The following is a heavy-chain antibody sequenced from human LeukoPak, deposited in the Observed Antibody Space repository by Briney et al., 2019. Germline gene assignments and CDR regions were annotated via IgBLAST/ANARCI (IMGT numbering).Heavy chain of an antibody. J-gene: IGHJ4*02. Sequence: PSETLSLTCTVSGGSISSYYWSWIRQPPGKGLEWIGYIYYSGSTNYNPSLKSRVTISVDTSKTQFSLKLSSVTAADTAVYYCAREGSSGWDFDYWGQGTLVTVSS. CDR3: AREGSSGWDFDY. D-gene: IGHD6-19*01. CDR2: IYYSGST. V-gene: IGHV4-59*01. CDR1: GGSISSYY.